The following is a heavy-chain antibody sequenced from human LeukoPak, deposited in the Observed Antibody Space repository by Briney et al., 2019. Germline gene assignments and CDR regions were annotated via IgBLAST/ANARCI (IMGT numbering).Heavy chain of an antibody. CDR1: GFTFSSVG. CDR2: ISSSSSTI. Sequence: PGGSLRLSCAASGFTFSSVGMNWVRQAPGKGLEWVSYISSSSSTIYYADSVKGRFTISRDNAKNSLYLQMNSLRAEDTAVYYCARFTYYYDSSGYYYGGGLDYWGQGTLVTVSS. J-gene: IGHJ4*02. D-gene: IGHD3-22*01. CDR3: ARFTYYYDSSGYYYGGGLDY. V-gene: IGHV3-48*04.